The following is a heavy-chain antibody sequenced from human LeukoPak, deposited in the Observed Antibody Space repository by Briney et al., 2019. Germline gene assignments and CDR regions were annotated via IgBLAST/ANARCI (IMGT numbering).Heavy chain of an antibody. CDR2: INPNSGGT. D-gene: IGHD3-22*01. J-gene: IGHJ4*02. CDR3: ARNKMIVVVDLYYFDY. Sequence: ASVKVSCKASGYTFTGYYMHWVRQAPGQGLEWMGWINPNSGGTNYAQKFQGRVTMTRDTSISTAYMELSRLRSDDTAVYYCARNKMIVVVDLYYFDYWGQGTLVTVSS. CDR1: GYTFTGYY. V-gene: IGHV1-2*02.